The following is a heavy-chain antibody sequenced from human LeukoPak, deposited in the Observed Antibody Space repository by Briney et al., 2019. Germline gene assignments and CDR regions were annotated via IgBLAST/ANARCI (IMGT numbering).Heavy chain of an antibody. CDR1: GFTFSSYS. Sequence: GGSQRLFCVASGFTFSSYSMNWVRQAPGKGLEWVSYISGSSGTIYYADSVKGRFTISRDNAKNSLYLQMNSLRAEDTAVYYCARRSEFGVLYYMDIWGKGPTVTVSS. V-gene: IGHV3-48*01. CDR2: ISGSSGTI. J-gene: IGHJ6*03. D-gene: IGHD3-16*01. CDR3: ARRSEFGVLYYMDI.